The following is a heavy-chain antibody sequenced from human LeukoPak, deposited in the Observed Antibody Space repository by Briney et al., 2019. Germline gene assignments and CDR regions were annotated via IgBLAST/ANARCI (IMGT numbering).Heavy chain of an antibody. J-gene: IGHJ4*02. Sequence: SETLSLTCAVYGGSFSGYYWSWIRQPPGKGLEWIGEINHSGSTNYNPSLKSRVTISVDTSKNQFSLKLSSVTAADTAVYYCARDRELGYWGQGTLVTVSS. CDR2: INHSGST. V-gene: IGHV4-34*01. CDR3: ARDRELGY. CDR1: GGSFSGYY. D-gene: IGHD3-10*01.